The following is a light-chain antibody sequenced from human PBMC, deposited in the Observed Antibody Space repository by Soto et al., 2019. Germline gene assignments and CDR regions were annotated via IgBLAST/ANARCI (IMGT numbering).Light chain of an antibody. J-gene: IGKJ5*01. CDR3: QQGYSTLIT. V-gene: IGKV1-39*01. CDR1: HSINKY. Sequence: LSASVVDRFTITCRASHSINKYLNWYQQRPGKAPKLLIYGASSLQSGVPSRFRGSGSGTDFTLTISSLQPEDFATYYCQQGYSTLITFGQGTRLEIK. CDR2: GAS.